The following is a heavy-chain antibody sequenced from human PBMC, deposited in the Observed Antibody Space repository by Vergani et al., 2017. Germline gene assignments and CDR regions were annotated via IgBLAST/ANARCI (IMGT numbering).Heavy chain of an antibody. CDR1: GVTFSSYA. Sequence: QVQLVQSGAEVKKPGSSVKVSCKASGVTFSSYAISWVRQAPGQGLEWMGGIIPIVGTANYAQKFQGRVTITADESTSSAYMELSSLSAEDTAVYYCATVRITMVRGVIIEMDYDYYDRIVGGGEGTTVTVYS. D-gene: IGHD3-10*01. CDR3: ATVRITMVRGVIIEMDYDYYDRIVG. V-gene: IGHV1-69*12. CDR2: IIPIVGTA. J-gene: IGHJ6*01.